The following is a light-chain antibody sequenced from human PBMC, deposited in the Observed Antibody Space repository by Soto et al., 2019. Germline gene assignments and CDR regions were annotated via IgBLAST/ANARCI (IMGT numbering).Light chain of an antibody. V-gene: IGLV1-51*01. CDR2: DDN. J-gene: IGLJ1*01. CDR1: SSNIGGNS. CDR3: GSWDSSLSAYV. Sequence: QSVMTQPPSVSAAPGQKVTISCSGSSSNIGGNSVSWYQQLPGPAPKLLIYDDNKRPSGIPDRFSGSMSGTSATLGITGFQTGDEADYYCGSWDSSLSAYVFGTGTKLTVL.